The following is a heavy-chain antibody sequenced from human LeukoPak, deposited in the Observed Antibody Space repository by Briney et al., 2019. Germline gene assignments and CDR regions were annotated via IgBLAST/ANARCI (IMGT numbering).Heavy chain of an antibody. CDR1: GYTFSDNY. D-gene: IGHD2-21*02. CDR2: INPHSGGT. J-gene: IGHJ3*02. CDR3: ARESIRVTAFDI. Sequence: ASVKVSCKASGYTFSDNYIHWVRQAPGQGLEWMGWINPHSGGTNYGENFQGRVTLTRDTSISTAYMDLSSLISDDTAVYYCARESIRVTAFDIWGQGTMVTVSS. V-gene: IGHV1-2*02.